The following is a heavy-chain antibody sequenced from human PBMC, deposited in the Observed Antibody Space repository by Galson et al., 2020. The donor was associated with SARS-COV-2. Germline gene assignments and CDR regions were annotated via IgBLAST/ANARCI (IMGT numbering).Heavy chain of an antibody. CDR1: RFTFSSYG. CDR2: ISYDGSNK. J-gene: IGHJ4*02. V-gene: IGHV3-30*18. Sequence: GGSLRLSCAASRFTFSSYGMHWVRQAPGKGLEWVAVISYDGSNKYYADSVKGRFSISRDNSRNTLYLQMNSLRPEDMAVYYCAKESYLLGGALPDYWCQGTLVTVSS. D-gene: IGHD2-21*01. CDR3: AKESYLLGGALPDY.